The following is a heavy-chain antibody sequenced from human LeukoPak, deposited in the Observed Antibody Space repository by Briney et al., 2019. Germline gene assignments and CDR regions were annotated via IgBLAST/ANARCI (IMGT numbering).Heavy chain of an antibody. CDR1: GFTFSSYA. J-gene: IGHJ3*02. CDR3: AKDLRQVPAAGNAFDI. V-gene: IGHV3-23*01. Sequence: GGSLRLSCADSGFTFSSYAMSWVRQAPGKGLEWVSAISGSGGSTYYADSVKGRFTISRDNSKNTLYLQMNSLRAEDTAVYYCAKDLRQVPAAGNAFDIWGQGTMVTVSS. CDR2: ISGSGGST. D-gene: IGHD2-2*01.